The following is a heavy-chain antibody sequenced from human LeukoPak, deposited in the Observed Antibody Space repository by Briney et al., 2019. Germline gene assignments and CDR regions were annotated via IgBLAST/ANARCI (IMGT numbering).Heavy chain of an antibody. V-gene: IGHV4-59*08. CDR1: GGSISSYY. J-gene: IGHJ4*02. CDR3: ARHGGSGWSDFDY. D-gene: IGHD6-19*01. CDR2: IYYSGIT. Sequence: TSETLSLTCTVSGGSISSYYWSWIRQPPGKGLEWIGYIYYSGITNYNPPLKSRVTISADTSKNQFSLKLSSATAADTAVYYCARHGGSGWSDFDYWGQGTLVSVSS.